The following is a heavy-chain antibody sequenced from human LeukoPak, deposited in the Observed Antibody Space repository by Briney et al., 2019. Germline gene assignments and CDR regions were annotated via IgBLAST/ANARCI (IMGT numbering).Heavy chain of an antibody. Sequence: ASVKVSCKASGYTFTSYYMHWVRQAPGQGLEWMGIINPSGGSTSYAQKFQGRVTMTRDMSTSTVYMELSSLRSEDTAVYYCARDGVTIFGVGPISPYYYYYYMDVWGKGTTVTVSS. D-gene: IGHD3-3*01. V-gene: IGHV1-46*01. CDR1: GYTFTSYY. J-gene: IGHJ6*03. CDR3: ARDGVTIFGVGPISPYYYYYYMDV. CDR2: INPSGGST.